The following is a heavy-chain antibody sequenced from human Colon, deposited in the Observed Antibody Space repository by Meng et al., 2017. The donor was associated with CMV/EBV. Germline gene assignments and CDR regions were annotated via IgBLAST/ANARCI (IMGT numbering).Heavy chain of an antibody. CDR3: AKGLQYSDFWGVDY. Sequence: GESLKISCEVSGFTFSKAWMSWVRQAPGKGLQWVSAVTGSGSYTYYADSVKGRFTISRDNSNNTLFLQMHSLRAEDTAVYYCAKGLQYSDFWGVDYWGQGTLVTVSS. J-gene: IGHJ4*02. D-gene: IGHD3-3*01. CDR2: VTGSGSYT. CDR1: GFTFSKAW. V-gene: IGHV3-23*01.